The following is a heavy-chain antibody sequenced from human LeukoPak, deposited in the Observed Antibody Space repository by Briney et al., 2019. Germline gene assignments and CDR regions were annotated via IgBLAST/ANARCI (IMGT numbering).Heavy chain of an antibody. CDR1: GFTFSSYS. V-gene: IGHV3-48*01. Sequence: GGPLRLSCAASGFTFSSYSMNWVRQAPGKGLEWVSYISSSSSTIYYADSVKGRFTISRDNAKNSLYLQMNSLRAEDTAVYYCARGGYSYGYTFDYWGQGTLVTVSS. D-gene: IGHD5-18*01. CDR2: ISSSSSTI. J-gene: IGHJ4*02. CDR3: ARGGYSYGYTFDY.